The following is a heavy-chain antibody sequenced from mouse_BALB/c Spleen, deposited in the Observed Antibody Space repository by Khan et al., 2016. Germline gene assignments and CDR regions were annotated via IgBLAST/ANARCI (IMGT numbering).Heavy chain of an antibody. CDR3: ARLRLDY. Sequence: QIQLVQSGPELKKPGETVKISCKASGYTFTNYGMNWVKQAPGKGLKWMGWINTNTGEPTYVEEFKGRFAFSLETSASTAYLQINNLKNEDTATYFCARLRLDYWGQGTTLTVSS. CDR2: INTNTGEP. CDR1: GYTFTNYG. V-gene: IGHV9-3*02. D-gene: IGHD1-2*01. J-gene: IGHJ2*01.